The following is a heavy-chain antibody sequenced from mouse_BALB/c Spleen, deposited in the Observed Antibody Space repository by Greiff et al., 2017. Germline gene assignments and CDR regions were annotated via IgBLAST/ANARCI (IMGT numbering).Heavy chain of an antibody. CDR2: INPSNGGT. CDR1: GYTFTSYY. J-gene: IGHJ4*01. CDR3: TKDGIHDERYYYAMDY. V-gene: IGHV1S16*01. Sequence: VQLQQPGAELVKPGASVKLSCKASGYTFTSYYMYWVKQRPGQGLEWIGGINPSNGGTNFNEKFKSKATLTVDKSSSTAYMQLSSLTSEDSAVYYCTKDGIHDERYYYAMDYWGQGTSVTVSS. D-gene: IGHD2-12*01.